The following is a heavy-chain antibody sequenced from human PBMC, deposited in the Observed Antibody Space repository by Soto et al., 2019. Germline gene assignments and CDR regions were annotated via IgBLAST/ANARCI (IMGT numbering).Heavy chain of an antibody. J-gene: IGHJ4*02. D-gene: IGHD6-19*01. CDR3: ASSFSYNSGWPVFDY. CDR2: IYYTGST. Sequence: SETLSLTCTVSGASISNYYWNWIRQPPGKGLEWIGYIYYTGSTNYNPSLKTRVTLSLDTSKNQFSLKLNSVTAADTAVYYCASSFSYNSGWPVFDYWGQGTLVTVSS. CDR1: GASISNYY. V-gene: IGHV4-59*01.